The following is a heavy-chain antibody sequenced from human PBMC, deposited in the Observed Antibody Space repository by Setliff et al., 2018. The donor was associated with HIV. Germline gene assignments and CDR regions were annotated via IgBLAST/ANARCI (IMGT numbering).Heavy chain of an antibody. J-gene: IGHJ5*02. D-gene: IGHD6-13*01. V-gene: IGHV4-61*10. CDR3: TREKFGSGSSNPEVRLFDP. CDR1: GGSISSRGSYY. CDR2: INHRGST. Sequence: SETLSLTCTVSGGSISSRGSYYWSWIRQPAGKGLEWIGEINHRGSTTYNPSLRSRVTIAVDTSKNQFSLKLSSVTAADTAVYFCTREKFGSGSSNPEVRLFDPWGQGTLVTVS.